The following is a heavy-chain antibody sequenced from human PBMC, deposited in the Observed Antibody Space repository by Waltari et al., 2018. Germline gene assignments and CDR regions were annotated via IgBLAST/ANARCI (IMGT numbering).Heavy chain of an antibody. D-gene: IGHD6-19*01. V-gene: IGHV1-46*01. CDR3: ARWTVAGEPDNWFDP. CDR1: GYTFTSYY. CDR2: INPSGGST. J-gene: IGHJ5*02. Sequence: QVQLVQSGAEVKKPGASVKVSCKASGYTFTSYYMHWVRQAPGQGLEWMGIINPSGGSTSYAQKFQGRVTMTRDTSTSTVYMELSSLRSEDTAVYYCARWTVAGEPDNWFDPWGQGTLVTVSS.